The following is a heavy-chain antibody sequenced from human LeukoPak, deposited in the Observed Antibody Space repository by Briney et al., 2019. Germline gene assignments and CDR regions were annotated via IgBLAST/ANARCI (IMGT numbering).Heavy chain of an antibody. Sequence: SETLSLTCTVSGGSVSSGSYYWSWNRQPPGKGLEWIGYIYDSGNTNYNPSLKSRVTISVDTSKNQFSLNLRSVTAADTAVYYCARDHYGYYDAFDIWGQGTMFTVSS. V-gene: IGHV4-61*01. CDR2: IYDSGNT. J-gene: IGHJ3*02. CDR1: GGSVSSGSYY. D-gene: IGHD1-26*01. CDR3: ARDHYGYYDAFDI.